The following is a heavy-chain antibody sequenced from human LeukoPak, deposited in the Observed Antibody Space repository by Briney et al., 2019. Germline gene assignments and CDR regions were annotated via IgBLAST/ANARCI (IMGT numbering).Heavy chain of an antibody. CDR2: IYYTGST. J-gene: IGHJ6*03. CDR3: ARRRWEPPDSYYYYMDV. Sequence: SETLSLTCTVSGGSISSSNYYWGWIRQPPGKGLEWIGSIYYTGSTYYNPSLKSRVTISVDTSKNQFSLKLSSVTAADTAVYYCARRRWEPPDSYYYYMDVWGKGTTVTVSS. CDR1: GGSISSSNYY. V-gene: IGHV4-39*01. D-gene: IGHD1-26*01.